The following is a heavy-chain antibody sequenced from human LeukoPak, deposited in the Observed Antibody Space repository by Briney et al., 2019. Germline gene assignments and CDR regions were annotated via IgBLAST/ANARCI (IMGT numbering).Heavy chain of an antibody. Sequence: ASVKVSCKASGYTFTSYGISWVRQAPGQGLEWMGWISAYNGNTNYAQKLQGRVTMTKDTSTSTAYMELRSLRSDDTAVYYCATSTLSSGELRYYFDYWGQGTLVTVSS. CDR1: GYTFTSYG. J-gene: IGHJ4*02. V-gene: IGHV1-18*01. D-gene: IGHD1-26*01. CDR2: ISAYNGNT. CDR3: ATSTLSSGELRYYFDY.